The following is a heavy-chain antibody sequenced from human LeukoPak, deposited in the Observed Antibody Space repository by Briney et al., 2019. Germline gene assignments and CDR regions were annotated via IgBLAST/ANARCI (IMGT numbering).Heavy chain of an antibody. V-gene: IGHV3-23*01. D-gene: IGHD3-22*01. CDR3: VQVTSNYYDSSEAFDI. CDR2: ISGSGGST. J-gene: IGHJ3*02. CDR1: GFTFSSYA. Sequence: PGGSLSLSCAASGFTFSSYAMSWVRQAPGKGLEWVSAISGSGGSTYYADSVKGRFTISRDNSKNTLYLQMNSLRAEDTAVYYCVQVTSNYYDSSEAFDIWGQGTMVTVSS.